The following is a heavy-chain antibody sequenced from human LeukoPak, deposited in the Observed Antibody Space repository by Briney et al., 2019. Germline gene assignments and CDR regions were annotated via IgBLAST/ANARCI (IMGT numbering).Heavy chain of an antibody. Sequence: GGSLRLSCAASGFTVSSNYMSWVRQAPGKGLEWVSVIYSGGSTYYADSVKGRFTISRDNSKNTLYLQMNSLRAEDTAVYCCARGGAYGDYDLPPNYWGQGTLVTVSS. CDR1: GFTVSSNY. CDR3: ARGGAYGDYDLPPNY. V-gene: IGHV3-53*01. D-gene: IGHD4-17*01. J-gene: IGHJ4*02. CDR2: IYSGGST.